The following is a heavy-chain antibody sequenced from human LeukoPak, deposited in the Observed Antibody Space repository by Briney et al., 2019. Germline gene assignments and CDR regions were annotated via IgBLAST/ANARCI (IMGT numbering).Heavy chain of an antibody. CDR3: ARGLRGRRKQPGHAPYYYYYYMDV. J-gene: IGHJ6*03. Sequence: SQTLSLTCTVSGGSISSGSYYWSWIRQPAGKGLEWIGRIYTSGSTNYNPSLKSRVTISVDTSKNQFSLKLSSVTAADTAVYYCARGLRGRRKQPGHAPYYYYYYMDVWGKGTTVTVSS. V-gene: IGHV4-61*02. D-gene: IGHD5-18*01. CDR2: IYTSGST. CDR1: GGSISSGSYY.